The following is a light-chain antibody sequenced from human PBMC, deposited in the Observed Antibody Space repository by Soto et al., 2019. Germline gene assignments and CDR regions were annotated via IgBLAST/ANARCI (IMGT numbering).Light chain of an antibody. CDR2: EVS. J-gene: IGLJ1*01. Sequence: QSALTQPPSASGSPGQSVTISCTGTSSDVGGYNYVSWYQQHPGKAPKLMIYEVSKWPSGVPDRFSGSKSGNTASLTVSGLQAEDEADYYCQSYDSSLSVYVFGTGTKLTVL. CDR3: QSYDSSLSVYV. V-gene: IGLV2-8*01. CDR1: SSDVGGYNY.